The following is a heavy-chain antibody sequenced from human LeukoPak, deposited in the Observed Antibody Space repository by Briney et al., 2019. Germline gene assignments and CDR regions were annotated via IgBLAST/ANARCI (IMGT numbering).Heavy chain of an antibody. J-gene: IGHJ4*02. CDR3: AKGHGDSFDY. CDR2: ISGSGGST. V-gene: IGHV3-23*01. CDR1: GLTFSRYA. Sequence: GGSLRLSCAASGLTFSRYAMNWVRQAPGKGLEWVSAISGSGGSTYYADSVKGRFTISRDNSKNTLYLQMNSLRAEDTAVYYCAKGHGDSFDYWGQGALVTVSS. D-gene: IGHD7-27*01.